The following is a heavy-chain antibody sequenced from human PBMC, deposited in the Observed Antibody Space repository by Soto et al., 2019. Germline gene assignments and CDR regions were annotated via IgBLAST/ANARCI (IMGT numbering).Heavy chain of an antibody. D-gene: IGHD5-18*01. CDR3: ARAVQLWLEIDY. J-gene: IGHJ4*02. Sequence: VQLVESGGGVVQPGRSLRLSCAASGLTFSSYAMHWVRQAPGKGLEWVAVISYDGSNKYYADSVKGRFTISRDNSKNTLYLQMNSLRAEDTAVYYCARAVQLWLEIDYWGQGTLVTVSS. CDR1: GLTFSSYA. V-gene: IGHV3-30-3*01. CDR2: ISYDGSNK.